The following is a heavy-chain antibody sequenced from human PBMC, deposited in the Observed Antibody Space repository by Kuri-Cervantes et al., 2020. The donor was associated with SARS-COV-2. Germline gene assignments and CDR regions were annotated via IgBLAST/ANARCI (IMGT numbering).Heavy chain of an antibody. CDR1: GFTFSNYN. CDR2: ITSSSTTI. CDR3: ARAADTDY. J-gene: IGHJ4*02. V-gene: IGHV3-48*01. Sequence: GESLKISCAASGFTFSNYNMNWVRQAPGKGLEWISSITSSSTTIHYADSVKGRFTISRDNAKNSLYQQMNSLRAEDTAVYYCARAADTDYWGQGTLVTVSS. D-gene: IGHD5-18*01.